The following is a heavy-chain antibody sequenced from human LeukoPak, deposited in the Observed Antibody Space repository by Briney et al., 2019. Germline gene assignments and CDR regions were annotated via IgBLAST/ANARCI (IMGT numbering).Heavy chain of an antibody. D-gene: IGHD6-13*01. Sequence: GRSPRLSCAASGFTFNRYAMHWVRQAPGKGLQWVAVISNDGTKEYSADSVNGRFTISRDKSKNTLYLTMDSLRAADTAVYFRPKREGGSRRWYDFYDYGMDVWGTGTTVTVSS. J-gene: IGHJ6*04. CDR1: GFTFNRYA. V-gene: IGHV3-30*18. CDR3: PKREGGSRRWYDFYDYGMDV. CDR2: ISNDGTKE.